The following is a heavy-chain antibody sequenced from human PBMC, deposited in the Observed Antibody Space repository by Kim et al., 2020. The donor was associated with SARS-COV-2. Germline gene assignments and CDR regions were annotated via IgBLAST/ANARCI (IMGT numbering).Heavy chain of an antibody. CDR2: FSLDSNRI. CDR3: GKDLVPGGMDV. V-gene: IGHV3-9*01. J-gene: IGHJ6*02. D-gene: IGHD7-27*01. Sequence: SLRLSCTVSGFTFNKYAMHWVRQAPGKGLEWVAGFSLDSNRIDYADSVKGRFTVSRDNAKNSLYLQMNSLRVDDTALYYCGKDLVPGGMDVWGQGTTVTVSS. CDR1: GFTFNKYA.